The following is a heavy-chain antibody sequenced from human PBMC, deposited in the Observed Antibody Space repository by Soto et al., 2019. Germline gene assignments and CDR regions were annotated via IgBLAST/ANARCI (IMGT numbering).Heavy chain of an antibody. V-gene: IGHV5-51*01. CDR3: ARQAVIISPSYYYYYYMDV. D-gene: IGHD3-16*02. J-gene: IGHJ6*03. CDR1: GYSFTSYW. Sequence: GESLKISCKGSGYSFTSYWIGWVRQMPGKGLEWMGIIYPGDSDTRYSPSFQGQVTISADKSINTAYLQWSSLKASDTAMYYCARQAVIISPSYYYYYYMDVWGKGTTVTVSS. CDR2: IYPGDSDT.